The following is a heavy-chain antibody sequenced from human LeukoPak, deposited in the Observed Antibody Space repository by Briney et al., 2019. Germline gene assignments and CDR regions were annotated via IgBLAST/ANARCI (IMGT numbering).Heavy chain of an antibody. J-gene: IGHJ5*01. V-gene: IGHV1-18*01. CDR3: ARGSSGWFYVLDS. D-gene: IGHD6-13*01. CDR2: INPYNGNT. Sequence: ASVKVSCKASGYAFTSYGISWVRQAPGQGLEWMGWINPYNGNTNYAQKLQGRVTMTTDTSTSTVYMELRSLRTDDTAVYYCARGSSGWFYVLDSWGQGTPVTVSS. CDR1: GYAFTSYG.